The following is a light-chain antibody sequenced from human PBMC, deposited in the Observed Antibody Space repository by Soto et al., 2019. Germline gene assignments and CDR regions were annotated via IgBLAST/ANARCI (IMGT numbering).Light chain of an antibody. CDR3: QQSYNSPYT. J-gene: IGKJ2*01. Sequence: DIQMTQSPSSLSASVGDRVTITCRASQSISTHLHWYQQKPGKAPKLLIYTTSNLQSGVPSRFSGSGSGTDFTLTISSLQPEDFTTYYCQQSYNSPYTFGQGTKLEIK. V-gene: IGKV1-39*01. CDR1: QSISTH. CDR2: TTS.